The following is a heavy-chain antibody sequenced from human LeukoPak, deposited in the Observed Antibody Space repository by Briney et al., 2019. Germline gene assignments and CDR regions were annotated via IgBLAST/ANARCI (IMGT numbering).Heavy chain of an antibody. Sequence: GGSLRLSCAASGFTFSSYSMNWVRQAPGKGLEWVSSISSSSSYIYYADSVKGRFTISRDNAKNSLYLQMNSLRAEDTAVYYCARVGTRTAAFDYWGQGTLVTVSS. CDR2: ISSSSSYI. CDR3: ARVGTRTAAFDY. D-gene: IGHD2-2*01. J-gene: IGHJ4*02. CDR1: GFTFSSYS. V-gene: IGHV3-21*01.